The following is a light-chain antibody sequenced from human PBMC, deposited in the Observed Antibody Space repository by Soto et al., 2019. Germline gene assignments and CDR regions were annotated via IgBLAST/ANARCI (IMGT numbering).Light chain of an antibody. Sequence: EIVLTQSPGTLSLAPGERATLFCSASQTITTSQLAWYQQKPGQAPRVLIFGASNRATGIPDRFSGRGSGTDFTLTLSRLEPEDFAIYYCQQYAGSPRTFGQGTTVE. CDR2: GAS. V-gene: IGKV3-20*01. J-gene: IGKJ1*01. CDR1: QTITTSQ. CDR3: QQYAGSPRT.